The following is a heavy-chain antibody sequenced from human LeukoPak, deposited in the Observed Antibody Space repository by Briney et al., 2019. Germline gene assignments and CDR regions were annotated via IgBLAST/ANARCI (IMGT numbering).Heavy chain of an antibody. CDR3: ARDWVGAYCGGDCYSQH. Sequence: GGSLRLSCAASGFTFSSYSMNWVRQAPGKGLEWVSSISSSSSYIYYADSVKGRFTISRDNAKNSLYLQMNSLRAEDTAVYYCARDWVGAYCGGDCYSQHWGQGTLVTVSS. D-gene: IGHD2-21*02. J-gene: IGHJ1*01. CDR2: ISSSSSYI. CDR1: GFTFSSYS. V-gene: IGHV3-21*01.